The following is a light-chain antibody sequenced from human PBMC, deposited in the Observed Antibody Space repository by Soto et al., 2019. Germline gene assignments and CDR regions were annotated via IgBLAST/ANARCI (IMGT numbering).Light chain of an antibody. CDR1: QSVSSN. V-gene: IGKV3-15*01. CDR3: QQYNNWPLG. J-gene: IGKJ4*01. CDR2: GAS. Sequence: EIVMTQSPATLSVSPGERATLSCRASQSVSSNLAWYQQKPGQAPRLLIYGASTRATGIPAGFSGSGSGTEFTLTISSLQSEDFAVYYCQQYNNWPLGFGGGTKVEIK.